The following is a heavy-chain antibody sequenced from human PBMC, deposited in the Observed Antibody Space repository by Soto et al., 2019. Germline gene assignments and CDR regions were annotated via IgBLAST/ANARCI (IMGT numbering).Heavy chain of an antibody. CDR2: IFYLGSS. CDR3: ARHSLALRKNNWFDP. Sequence: SETLSLTCTASGDSIISSDFYWGWVRQPPGKGLEWIGSIFYLGSSYYNPSLKSRVTMSVDTSKNQFSLRLRSVTAADTALYFCARHSLALRKNNWFDPWGQGIMVTVSS. V-gene: IGHV4-39*01. CDR1: GDSIISSDFY. D-gene: IGHD3-3*02. J-gene: IGHJ5*02.